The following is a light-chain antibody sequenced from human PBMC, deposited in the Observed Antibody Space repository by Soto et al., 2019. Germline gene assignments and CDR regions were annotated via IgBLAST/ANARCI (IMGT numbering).Light chain of an antibody. V-gene: IGKV3D-20*02. J-gene: IGKJ5*01. CDR1: QIVNTFY. CDR2: DAY. Sequence: EVVLSQSPGTLSLSPGESATLSCRASQIVNTFYLAWYQQKPGQAPRLLIYDAYNRATGIPPRFSGSGSGTDFTLTISSLEPEDSAVYYCQQRHMWPITFGQGTRLEIK. CDR3: QQRHMWPIT.